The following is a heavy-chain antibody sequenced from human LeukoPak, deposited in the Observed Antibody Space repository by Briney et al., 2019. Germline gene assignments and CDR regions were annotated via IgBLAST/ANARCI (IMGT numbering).Heavy chain of an antibody. J-gene: IGHJ4*02. CDR1: GFTFSGYS. Sequence: GGSLRLSCAASGFTFSGYSMNWVRQAPGRGLEWVSSISSSSSYIYYADSVKGRFTISRDNAKNSLYLQMNSLRAEDTAVYYCARDGRDSSSWYGPYYFDYWGQGTLVTVSS. V-gene: IGHV3-21*01. CDR2: ISSSSSYI. CDR3: ARDGRDSSSWYGPYYFDY. D-gene: IGHD6-13*01.